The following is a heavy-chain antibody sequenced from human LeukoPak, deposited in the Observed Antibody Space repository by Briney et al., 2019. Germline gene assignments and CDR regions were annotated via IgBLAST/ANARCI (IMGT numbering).Heavy chain of an antibody. V-gene: IGHV3-53*01. D-gene: IGHD6-19*01. CDR2: MYSDGSA. Sequence: PGGSLRLSCAASGFTVSSNYMSWVRQAPGKGLEWVSVMYSDGSAYYADSVKGRFTISRGNSKNRLLLQMNSLRAEDTAVYFCARTIAMTGIDYFDQWGQGTLVTVS. J-gene: IGHJ4*02. CDR1: GFTVSSNY. CDR3: ARTIAMTGIDYFDQ.